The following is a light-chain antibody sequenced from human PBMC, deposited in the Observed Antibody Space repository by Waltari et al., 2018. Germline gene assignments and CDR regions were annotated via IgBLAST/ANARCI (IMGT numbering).Light chain of an antibody. V-gene: IGKV3-20*01. CDR3: QHYLRLPVT. CDR2: GAS. CDR1: QSVSRA. Sequence: EMVLTQSPGTLALSRGETATVSCRASQSVSRALAWYQQKPGQAPRLLIYGASTRATGIPDRFSGSGSGTDFSLTISRLEPDDFAVYYCQHYLRLPVTFGQGTTVEI. J-gene: IGKJ1*01.